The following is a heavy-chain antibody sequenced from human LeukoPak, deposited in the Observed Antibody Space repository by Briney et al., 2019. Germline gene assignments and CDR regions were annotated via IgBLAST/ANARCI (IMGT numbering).Heavy chain of an antibody. J-gene: IGHJ4*02. Sequence: ASVKVSRKASGYTFTGYYMHWVRQAPGQGLEWMGWINPNSGGTNYAQKFQGRVTMTRDTSISTAYMELSRLRSDDTAVYYCARDNLAAAGSFDYWGQGTLVTVSS. V-gene: IGHV1-2*02. CDR2: INPNSGGT. CDR1: GYTFTGYY. CDR3: ARDNLAAAGSFDY. D-gene: IGHD6-13*01.